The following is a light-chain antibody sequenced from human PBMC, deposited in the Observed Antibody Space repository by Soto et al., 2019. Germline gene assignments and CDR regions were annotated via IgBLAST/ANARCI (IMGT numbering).Light chain of an antibody. CDR3: QQYNNRPPIT. CDR2: GAS. Sequence: EIVMTQSPATLSVSPGERVTLSCRASQSVSRNLAWYQQKPGQAPRLLFYGASTRATGIPARFSGSGSGTEFTLTISSLQSEDIAVYYCQQYNNRPPITFGQGTRLEIK. J-gene: IGKJ5*01. CDR1: QSVSRN. V-gene: IGKV3-15*01.